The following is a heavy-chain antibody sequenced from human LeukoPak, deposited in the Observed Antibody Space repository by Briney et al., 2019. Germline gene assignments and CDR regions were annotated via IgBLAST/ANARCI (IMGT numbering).Heavy chain of an antibody. Sequence: GGSPRLSCAASGFTFSDYYMSWIRQAPGKGLEWVSYISSSGSTIYYADSVKGRSTISRDNAKNSLYLQMNSLRAEDTAVYYCARGAESKTIFGVVIIRGYFDYWGQGTLVTVSS. D-gene: IGHD3-3*01. V-gene: IGHV3-11*01. CDR3: ARGAESKTIFGVVIIRGYFDY. J-gene: IGHJ4*02. CDR1: GFTFSDYY. CDR2: ISSSGSTI.